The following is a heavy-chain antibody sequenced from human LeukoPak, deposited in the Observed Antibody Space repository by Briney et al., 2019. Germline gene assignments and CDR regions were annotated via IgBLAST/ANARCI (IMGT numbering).Heavy chain of an antibody. V-gene: IGHV1-69*05. CDR3: ARDRIVGASMGYFDY. D-gene: IGHD1-26*01. Sequence: ASVKVSCKASGGTFSSYAISWVRQAPGQGLEWMGGIIPIFGTANYAQKFQGRVTMTRDTSTSTVYIELSSLRSEDTAVYYCARDRIVGASMGYFDYWGQGTLVTVSS. J-gene: IGHJ4*02. CDR2: IIPIFGTA. CDR1: GGTFSSYA.